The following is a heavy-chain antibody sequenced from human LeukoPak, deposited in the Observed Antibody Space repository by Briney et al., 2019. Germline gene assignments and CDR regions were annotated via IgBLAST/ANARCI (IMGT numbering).Heavy chain of an antibody. D-gene: IGHD6-19*01. V-gene: IGHV3-74*01. CDR1: GFTFSSYW. CDR2: INSDGSST. CDR3: AGEYSSGWYGLDY. Sequence: GGSLRLSCAASGFTFSSYWMHWVRQAPGKGLVWVSRINSDGSSTSYADSVKGRFTISRDNAKNTLYLQMNSLRAEDTAVYYCAGEYSSGWYGLDYWGQGTLVTVSS. J-gene: IGHJ4*02.